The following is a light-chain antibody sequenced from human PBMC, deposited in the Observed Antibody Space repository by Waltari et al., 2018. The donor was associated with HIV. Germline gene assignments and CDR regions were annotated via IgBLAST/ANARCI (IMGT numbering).Light chain of an antibody. CDR2: DAS. Sequence: EIVLTQSPATLSLSPGERATLSCRASQSVSSYLAWYQQKAGQAPRLLIYDASNRATGIPARFSGSGSGTDFTLTISSLEPEDFAVYYCQQRSNWPQNTFGQGTKLEIK. V-gene: IGKV3-11*01. CDR3: QQRSNWPQNT. CDR1: QSVSSY. J-gene: IGKJ2*01.